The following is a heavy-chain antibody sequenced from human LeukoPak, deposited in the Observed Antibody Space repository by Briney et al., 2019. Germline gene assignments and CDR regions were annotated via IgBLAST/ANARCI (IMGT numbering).Heavy chain of an antibody. J-gene: IGHJ5*02. V-gene: IGHV4-59*12. CDR1: GGFISSYY. CDR3: ARDKKTTVVTPDWFDP. CDR2: IYYSGSI. D-gene: IGHD4-23*01. Sequence: PSETLSLTCTVSGGFISSYYWSWIRQPPGKGLEWIGYIYYSGSINYNPSLKSRVTISVDTSKNQFSLKLRSVTAADTAVYYCARDKKTTVVTPDWFDPWGQGTLVTVSS.